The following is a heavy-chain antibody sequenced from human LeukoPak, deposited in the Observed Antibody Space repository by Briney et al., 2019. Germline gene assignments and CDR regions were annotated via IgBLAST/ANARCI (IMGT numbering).Heavy chain of an antibody. D-gene: IGHD6-19*01. CDR2: ISGSGGST. J-gene: IGHJ5*02. CDR1: GFTFSSYA. CDR3: AKQGLDSSGWYDWFDP. Sequence: GGSLRLSCAASGFTFSSYAMCWVRQAPGKGLEWVSAISGSGGSTYYADSVKGRFTISRDNSKNTLYLQMNSLRAEDTAVYYCAKQGLDSSGWYDWFDPWGQGTLVTVSS. V-gene: IGHV3-23*01.